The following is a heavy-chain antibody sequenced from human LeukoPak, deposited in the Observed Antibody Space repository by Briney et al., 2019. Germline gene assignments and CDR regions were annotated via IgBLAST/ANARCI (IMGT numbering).Heavy chain of an antibody. V-gene: IGHV3-74*01. Sequence: GGSLRLSCAASGFTFDTSWMHWVRQAPGKGLVWVARIDSDGTLTSYVDSVKGRFTISRDNSKNTLYLQMNSLRAEDTAVYYCAKNSDGLAAAGNWGQGTLVTVSS. CDR3: AKNSDGLAAAGN. J-gene: IGHJ4*02. CDR2: IDSDGTLT. CDR1: GFTFDTSW. D-gene: IGHD6-13*01.